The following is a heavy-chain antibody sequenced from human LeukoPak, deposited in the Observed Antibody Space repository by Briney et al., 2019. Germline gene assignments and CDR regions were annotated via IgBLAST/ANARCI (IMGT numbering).Heavy chain of an antibody. D-gene: IGHD3-9*01. CDR2: IYYSGST. CDR1: GGSISSSSYY. V-gene: IGHV4-39*01. J-gene: IGHJ4*02. CDR3: ARHGRRLRYLYWLTYFDQ. Sequence: SETLSLTCTVSGGSISSSSYYWGWIRQPPGKGLEWIGSIYYSGSTYYNPSLKSRVTISVDTSKNQFSLKLSSVTAADTAVYFCARHGRRLRYLYWLTYFDQWGQGTLVTLSS.